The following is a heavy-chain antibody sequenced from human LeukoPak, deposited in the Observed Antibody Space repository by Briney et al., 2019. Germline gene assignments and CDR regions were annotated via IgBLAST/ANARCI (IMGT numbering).Heavy chain of an antibody. V-gene: IGHV1-18*01. CDR2: ISAYNGNT. Sequence: ASVKVSCKASGYTFTSNGISWVRQAPGQGLEWMGWISAYNGNTNYAQKFQGRVTITADESTSTAYMELSSLRSEDTAVYYCARSKSYYYDSSGYFCWGQGTLVTVSS. J-gene: IGHJ4*02. D-gene: IGHD3-22*01. CDR1: GYTFTSNG. CDR3: ARSKSYYYDSSGYFC.